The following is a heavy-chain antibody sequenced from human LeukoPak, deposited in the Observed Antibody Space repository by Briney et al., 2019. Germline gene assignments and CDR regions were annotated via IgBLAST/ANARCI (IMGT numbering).Heavy chain of an antibody. CDR3: ARAPVATIPDY. CDR1: GFTFSDYY. D-gene: IGHD5-12*01. Sequence: GGSLRLSCAASGFTFSDYYMSWIRQAPGKGLEWVSYISSSGSTIYYADSVKGRFTIPRDNAKNSLYLQMNSLRAEDTAVYYCARAPVATIPDYWGQGTLVTVSS. CDR2: ISSSGSTI. V-gene: IGHV3-11*01. J-gene: IGHJ4*02.